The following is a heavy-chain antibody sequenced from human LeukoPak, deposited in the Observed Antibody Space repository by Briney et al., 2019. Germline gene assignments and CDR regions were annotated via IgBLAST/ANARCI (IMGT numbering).Heavy chain of an antibody. CDR3: TTLPWQWPRYYFDF. J-gene: IGHJ4*02. CDR1: GFTFSNAW. D-gene: IGHD6-19*01. Sequence: GGSLRLSCAASGFTFSNAWMSWVRQAPGKGLEWVGRIKSKTDGGTTDYAAPVKGRFTISRDDSKNTLYLQMNSLKTEDTAVYYCTTLPWQWPRYYFDFWGQGTLVTVSS. CDR2: IKSKTDGGTT. V-gene: IGHV3-15*01.